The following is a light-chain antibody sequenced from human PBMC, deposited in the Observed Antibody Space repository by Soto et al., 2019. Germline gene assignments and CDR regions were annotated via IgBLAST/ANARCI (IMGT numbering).Light chain of an antibody. CDR3: GSYRTNSPYV. Sequence: QSVLTQPASVSGSPGQSITISCTGTNSDVGGYNYVSWYQQYPGEAPKLMIYDAINRPSGVSNRFSGSKSGNTASLTISGLQAEDEADYYCGSYRTNSPYVFGTGTKVTVL. V-gene: IGLV2-14*01. J-gene: IGLJ1*01. CDR1: NSDVGGYNY. CDR2: DAI.